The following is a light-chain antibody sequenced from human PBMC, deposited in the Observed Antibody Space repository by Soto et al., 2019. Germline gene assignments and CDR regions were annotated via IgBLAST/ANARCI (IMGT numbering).Light chain of an antibody. CDR2: DVS. CDR1: SSDVGGYNY. Sequence: QSAVTQPASVSGSPGQSITISCTGTSSDVGGYNYVSWYQQHPGKAPKLMIYDVSNRPSGVSNRFSGSKSGNTASLTISGLQAEDEADYYCSSYTSSGVVFGGGTKLTVL. J-gene: IGLJ2*01. CDR3: SSYTSSGVV. V-gene: IGLV2-14*01.